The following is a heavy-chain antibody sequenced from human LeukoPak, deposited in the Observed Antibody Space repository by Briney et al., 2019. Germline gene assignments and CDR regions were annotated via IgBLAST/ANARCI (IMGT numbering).Heavy chain of an antibody. J-gene: IGHJ4*02. V-gene: IGHV1-8*03. CDR1: GYTFTIYD. CDR2: MNPNSGNT. D-gene: IGHD5-24*01. CDR3: ARGSTIQDY. Sequence: ASVKVSCKASGYTFTIYDINWVRQATGQGLEWMGWMNPNSGNTGYAQKFQGRVTITRNTSISTAYMELSTLRSEDTAEYYCARGSTIQDYWGQGTLVTVSS.